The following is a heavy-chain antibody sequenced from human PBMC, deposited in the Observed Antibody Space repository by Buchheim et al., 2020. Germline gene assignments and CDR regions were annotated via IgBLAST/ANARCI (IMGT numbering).Heavy chain of an antibody. V-gene: IGHV1-2*02. J-gene: IGHJ4*02. Sequence: QVQLVQSGAEVKKPGASVKVSCKASGYTFTGYYMHWVRQAPGQGLEWMGWINPNSGSTDYAQKFQGRVTMTRDTSISTAYMGMRRLRSNATDVYSRAKVLTSTELLVGFDYWGQGTL. CDR2: INPNSGST. D-gene: IGHD1-26*01. CDR1: GYTFTGYY. CDR3: AKVLTSTELLVGFDY.